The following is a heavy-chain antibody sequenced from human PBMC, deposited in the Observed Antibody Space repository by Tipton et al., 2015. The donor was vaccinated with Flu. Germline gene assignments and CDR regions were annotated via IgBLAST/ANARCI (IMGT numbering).Heavy chain of an antibody. CDR1: GGSISGYY. V-gene: IGHV4-59*01. J-gene: IGHJ4*02. D-gene: IGHD4-23*01. CDR3: ATEYRGGGNRYYVDY. CDR2: IYYSGST. Sequence: SLRLSCTVSGGSISGYYWTWIRQPPGKGLEWTGYIYYSGSTNYNPSLKSRVTISVDTSKNQFSLKLSSVTAADTAVYYCATEYRGGGNRYYVDYWGQGTLVTVSS.